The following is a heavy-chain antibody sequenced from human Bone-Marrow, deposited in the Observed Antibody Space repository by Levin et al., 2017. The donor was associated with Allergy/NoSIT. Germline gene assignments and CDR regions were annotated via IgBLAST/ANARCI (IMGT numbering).Heavy chain of an antibody. CDR2: IKPNTGET. D-gene: IGHD4-17*01. CDR3: TNSYGAPYYYFGLDV. CDR1: SDTLTDYY. Sequence: GESLKISCKTSSDTLTDYYIHWVRLAPGQGLEWMGWIKPNTGETNYSQKFQGRVTLTRDTPIPTAYLELRRLRSDDTAVYYCTNSYGAPYYYFGLDVWGQGTTVTVSS. V-gene: IGHV1-2*02. J-gene: IGHJ6*02.